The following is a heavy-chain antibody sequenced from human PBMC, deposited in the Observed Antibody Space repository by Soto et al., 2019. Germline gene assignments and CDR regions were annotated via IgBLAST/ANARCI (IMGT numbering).Heavy chain of an antibody. V-gene: IGHV1-69*13. CDR1: GGTFSSYA. CDR2: IIPIFGTA. D-gene: IGHD3-3*01. Sequence: GASVKVSCKASGGTFSSYAISWVRQAPGQGLEWMGGIIPIFGTANYAQKFQGRVTITADESTSTAYMELSSLRSEDTAVYYCAVTDDFWSGYPYYYYYYGMDVWGQGTTVTSP. J-gene: IGHJ6*02. CDR3: AVTDDFWSGYPYYYYYYGMDV.